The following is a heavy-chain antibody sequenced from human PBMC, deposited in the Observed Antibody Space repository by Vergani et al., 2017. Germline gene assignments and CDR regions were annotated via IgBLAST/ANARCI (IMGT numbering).Heavy chain of an antibody. V-gene: IGHV4-30-2*01. CDR2: IYHSGST. CDR3: ASLTTITMVRGVITPFDY. D-gene: IGHD3-10*01. CDR1: GGSISSGGYS. Sequence: QLQLQESGSGLVKPSQTLSLTCAVSGGSISSGGYSWSWIRQPPGKGLEWIGYIYHSGSTYYNPSLKSRVTISVDTSKNQFSLKLSSVTAADTAVYYCASLTTITMVRGVITPFDYWGQGTLVTVSS. J-gene: IGHJ4*02.